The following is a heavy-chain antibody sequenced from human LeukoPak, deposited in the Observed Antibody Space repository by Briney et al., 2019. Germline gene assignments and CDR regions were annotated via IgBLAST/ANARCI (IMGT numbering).Heavy chain of an antibody. Sequence: GASLRLSCVASGFTFSNYAMGWVRQAPGKRLEWVSAVTGRGGSTYYADSVKGRFTISRDNSRNTLSLQMNSLRAEDTAIYYCAKWGDFDILTGHYVSDFWGQGTLVTVSS. CDR3: AKWGDFDILTGHYVSDF. CDR2: VTGRGGST. V-gene: IGHV3-23*01. J-gene: IGHJ4*02. D-gene: IGHD3-9*01. CDR1: GFTFSNYA.